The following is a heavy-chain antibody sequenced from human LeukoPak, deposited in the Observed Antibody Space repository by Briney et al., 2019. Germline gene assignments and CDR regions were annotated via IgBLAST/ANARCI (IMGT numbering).Heavy chain of an antibody. J-gene: IGHJ5*02. CDR3: ARATLKTNWFDP. V-gene: IGHV4-31*03. CDR1: GGSISSGGYY. D-gene: IGHD1-1*01. Sequence: SQTLSLTCTVSGGSISSGGYYWSWIRQHPGKGLEWIGYIYYSGSTYYNPSLKSRVIISVDTSKNQFSLKLSSVTAADTAVYYCARATLKTNWFDPWGQGTLVTVSS. CDR2: IYYSGST.